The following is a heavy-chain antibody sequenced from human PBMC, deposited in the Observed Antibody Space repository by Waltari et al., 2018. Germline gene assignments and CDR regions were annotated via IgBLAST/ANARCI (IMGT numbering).Heavy chain of an antibody. CDR3: AHSFWRGIAARPPTFDY. CDR1: GFSLSTSGVG. CDR2: IYWNDDK. J-gene: IGHJ4*02. D-gene: IGHD6-6*01. Sequence: QITLKESGPTLVKPTQTLTLTCTFSGFSLSTSGVGVGWIRQPPGKALEWLALIYWNDDKRYSPSLKSRLTITKDTSKNQVVLTMTNMDPVDTATYYCAHSFWRGIAARPPTFDYWGQGTLVTVSS. V-gene: IGHV2-5*01.